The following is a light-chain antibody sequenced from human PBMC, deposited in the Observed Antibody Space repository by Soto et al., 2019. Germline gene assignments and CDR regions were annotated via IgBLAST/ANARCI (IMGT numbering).Light chain of an antibody. Sequence: QSVLTQPPSVSEAPRQRVTISCSGSSSNIGNNAVNWYQQLPGKAPKLLIYYDDLLPSGVSDRFSGSKSGTSASLAISGLQSEDDADYYCAAWDDSRNGQVFGTGTKVTVL. V-gene: IGLV1-36*01. J-gene: IGLJ1*01. CDR3: AAWDDSRNGQV. CDR2: YDD. CDR1: SSNIGNNA.